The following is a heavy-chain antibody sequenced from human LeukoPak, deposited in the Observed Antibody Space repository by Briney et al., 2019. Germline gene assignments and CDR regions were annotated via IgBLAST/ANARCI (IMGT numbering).Heavy chain of an antibody. Sequence: PGRSLRLSCAASGFTFDDYAMHWVRQAPGKGLEWVSGISWNSGSIGYADSVKGRFTISRDNAKNSLYLQMNSLRAEDTALYYCAKDVSYSSSWYHLDCWGQGTLVTVSS. D-gene: IGHD6-13*01. V-gene: IGHV3-9*01. CDR1: GFTFDDYA. CDR2: ISWNSGSI. CDR3: AKDVSYSSSWYHLDC. J-gene: IGHJ4*02.